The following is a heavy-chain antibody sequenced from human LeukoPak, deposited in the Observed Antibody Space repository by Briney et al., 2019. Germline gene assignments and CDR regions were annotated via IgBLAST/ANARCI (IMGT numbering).Heavy chain of an antibody. Sequence: GGSLRLSCAASGFTFDDYAMHWVRQAPGKGLEWVSGISWNSGSIGYADSVKGRFTISRDNAKNSLYLQMNSLRAEDTALYYCAKDLTAWIQAPDYWGQGTLVTVSS. CDR2: ISWNSGSI. J-gene: IGHJ4*02. CDR1: GFTFDDYA. D-gene: IGHD5-18*01. CDR3: AKDLTAWIQAPDY. V-gene: IGHV3-9*01.